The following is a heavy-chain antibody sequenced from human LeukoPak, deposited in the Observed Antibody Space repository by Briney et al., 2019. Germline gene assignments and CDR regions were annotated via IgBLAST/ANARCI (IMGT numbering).Heavy chain of an antibody. V-gene: IGHV5-51*01. Sequence: GESLKISCKGSGYSFTSYWIGWVRQMPGKGLEWMGIIYPGDSDTRYSPSFQGQVTISADKSTSTAYLQWSSLKASDTAMYYCATYSSRGAYYFDYWGQGTLVTVSS. CDR3: ATYSSRGAYYFDY. J-gene: IGHJ4*02. CDR1: GYSFTSYW. D-gene: IGHD6-19*01. CDR2: IYPGDSDT.